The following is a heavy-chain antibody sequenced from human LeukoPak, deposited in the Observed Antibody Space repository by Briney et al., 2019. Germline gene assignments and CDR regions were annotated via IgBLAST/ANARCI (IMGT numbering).Heavy chain of an antibody. CDR1: GYTLTELS. D-gene: IGHD4-11*01. CDR2: FDPEDGET. Sequence: GASVKVSCKVSGYTLTELSIHWVRQAPGKGLEWMGGFDPEDGETIYAQKFQGRVTMTEDTSTDTAYMELSSLRSEDTAVYYCATASNYEGYYYMDIWGKGTTVTVSS. J-gene: IGHJ6*03. CDR3: ATASNYEGYYYMDI. V-gene: IGHV1-24*01.